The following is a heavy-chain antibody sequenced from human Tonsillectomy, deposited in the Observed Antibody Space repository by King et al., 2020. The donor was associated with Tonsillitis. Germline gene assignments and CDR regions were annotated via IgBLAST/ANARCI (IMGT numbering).Heavy chain of an antibody. Sequence: QVQLVESGAEVKKPGASVKVSCKASGYTFTRYFMHWVRQAPGQGLEWRGIINPSGGSTGYAQKFQGRVTMTRDTSTSTVYMAQSGLRSEYTAVYYCARRYCSDGRCYGTSLDYWGQGTLVTVSS. V-gene: IGHV1-46*01. CDR2: INPSGGST. CDR3: ARRYCSDGRCYGTSLDY. D-gene: IGHD2-15*01. CDR1: GYTFTRYF. J-gene: IGHJ4*02.